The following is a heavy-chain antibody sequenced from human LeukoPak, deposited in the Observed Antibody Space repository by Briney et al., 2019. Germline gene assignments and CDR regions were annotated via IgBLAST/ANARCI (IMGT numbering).Heavy chain of an antibody. CDR2: INPNSGGT. CDR3: ARENEHIVVVTATHYWYFDL. CDR1: GYTFTGYY. D-gene: IGHD2-21*02. J-gene: IGHJ2*01. V-gene: IGHV1-2*04. Sequence: ASVKVSCKASGYTFTGYYMHWVRQAPGQGLEWMGRINPNSGGTNYAQKFQGWVTMTRDTSISTAYMELSRLRSDDTAVYYCARENEHIVVVTATHYWYFDLWGRGTLVTVSS.